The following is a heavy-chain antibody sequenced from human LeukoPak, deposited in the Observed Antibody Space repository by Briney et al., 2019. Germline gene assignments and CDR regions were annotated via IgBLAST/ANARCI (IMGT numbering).Heavy chain of an antibody. V-gene: IGHV3-23*01. D-gene: IGHD3-22*01. CDR1: GFTFSSYA. CDR3: AKVVGLGSSGYYFMFGNQRRGLSVKRGYYFDY. Sequence: QTGGSLRLSCAASGFTFSSYAMSWVRQAPGKGLEWVSAISGSGGSTYYADSVKGRFTISRDNSKNTLYLQMNSLRAEDTAVYYCAKVVGLGSSGYYFMFGNQRRGLSVKRGYYFDYWGQGTLVTVSS. CDR2: ISGSGGST. J-gene: IGHJ4*02.